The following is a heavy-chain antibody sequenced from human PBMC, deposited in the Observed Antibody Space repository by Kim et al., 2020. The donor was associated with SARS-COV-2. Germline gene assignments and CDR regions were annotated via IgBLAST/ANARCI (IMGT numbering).Heavy chain of an antibody. V-gene: IGHV1-46*01. Sequence: ASVKVSCKASGYTFTSYYMHWVRQAPGQGLEWMGIINPSGGSTSYAQKFQGRVTMTRDTSTSTVYMELSSLRSEDTAVYYCARARSIVVVPAAPTDLYYYYGMGVWGQGPRSPSP. CDR2: INPSGGST. D-gene: IGHD2-2*01. CDR1: GYTFTSYY. J-gene: IGHJ6*02. CDR3: ARARSIVVVPAAPTDLYYYYGMGV.